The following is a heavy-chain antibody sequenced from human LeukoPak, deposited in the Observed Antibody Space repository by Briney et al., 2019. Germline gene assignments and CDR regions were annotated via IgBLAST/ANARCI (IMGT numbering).Heavy chain of an antibody. CDR2: ISSSGTTI. Sequence: VGSLRLSCAASGFTSSDYSMSWIRQAPGKGLEWVSYISSSGTTIYYADSVKGRFTISRDNAKNSLYLQMNILRAEDTAVYYCVRRYMATAAEDFDYWGQGPLVTVFS. J-gene: IGHJ4*02. V-gene: IGHV3-11*04. D-gene: IGHD6-25*01. CDR3: VRRYMATAAEDFDY. CDR1: GFTSSDYS.